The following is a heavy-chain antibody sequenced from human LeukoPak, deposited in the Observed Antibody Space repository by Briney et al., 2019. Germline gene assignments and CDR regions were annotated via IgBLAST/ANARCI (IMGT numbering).Heavy chain of an antibody. CDR1: GGSISSSSYY. J-gene: IGHJ4*02. V-gene: IGHV4-39*01. CDR3: ARHGVGAMVFDY. CDR2: IYYSGST. D-gene: IGHD5-18*01. Sequence: PSETLSLTGTVSGGSISSSSYYWGWIRQPPGKGLEWIGSIYYSGSTYYNPSLKSRVTISVDTSKNQFSLKLSSVTAADTAVYYCARHGVGAMVFDYWGQGTLVTVSS.